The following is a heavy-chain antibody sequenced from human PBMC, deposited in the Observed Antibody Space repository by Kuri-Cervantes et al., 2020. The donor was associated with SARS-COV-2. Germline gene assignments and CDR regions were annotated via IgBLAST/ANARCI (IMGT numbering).Heavy chain of an antibody. CDR1: GFTFDDYA. CDR2: ISWNSGSI. J-gene: IGHJ4*02. Sequence: GGSLRLSCAASGFTFDDYAMHWVRQAPGKGLEWVSGISWNSGSIGYADSVKGRFTISRDSAKNSLYLQMNSLRAEDTAVYYCARVWYYGDYGADYWGQGTLVTVSS. V-gene: IGHV3-9*01. D-gene: IGHD4-17*01. CDR3: ARVWYYGDYGADY.